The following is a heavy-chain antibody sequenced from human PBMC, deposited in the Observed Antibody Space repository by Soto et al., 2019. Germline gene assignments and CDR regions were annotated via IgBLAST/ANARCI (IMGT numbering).Heavy chain of an antibody. CDR1: GGSISSSSYY. CDR3: ARQGIAAAEIYYGMDV. D-gene: IGHD6-13*01. Sequence: SETLSLTCTVSGGSISSSSYYWGWIRHPPGKGLEWIGSIYYSGSTYYNPSLKSRVTISVDTSKNQFSLKLSSVTAADTAVYYCARQGIAAAEIYYGMDVWGQGTTVTVSS. CDR2: IYYSGST. V-gene: IGHV4-39*01. J-gene: IGHJ6*02.